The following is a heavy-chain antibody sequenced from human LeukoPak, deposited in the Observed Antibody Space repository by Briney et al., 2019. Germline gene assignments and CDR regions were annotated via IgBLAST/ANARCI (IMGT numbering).Heavy chain of an antibody. Sequence: GESLKISCKGSGYSFTSYWIGWVRQMPGKGLEWMGSIYPGDSDTRYSPSFQGQVTISADKSISTAYLQWSSLKASDTAMYYCARRSDSSGYKTDAFDIWGQGTMVTVSS. CDR1: GYSFTSYW. CDR2: IYPGDSDT. D-gene: IGHD3-22*01. CDR3: ARRSDSSGYKTDAFDI. V-gene: IGHV5-51*01. J-gene: IGHJ3*02.